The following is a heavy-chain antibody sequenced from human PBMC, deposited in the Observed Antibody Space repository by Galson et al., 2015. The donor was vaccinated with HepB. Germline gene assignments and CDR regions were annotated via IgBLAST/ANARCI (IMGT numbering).Heavy chain of an antibody. J-gene: IGHJ5*02. D-gene: IGHD4-17*01. CDR2: IYPGDSTA. CDR1: GYSFNTYW. V-gene: IGHV5-51*01. Sequence: QSGAEMKKPGESLKISCKCSGYSFNTYWIGWVRQMPGKGLEWMGIIYPGDSTAKYSPSFQGQVTISADRSINTAYLQWSSLEASDTAMYYCASGYDYGDYVPSPWGQGTLVTVSS. CDR3: ASGYDYGDYVPSP.